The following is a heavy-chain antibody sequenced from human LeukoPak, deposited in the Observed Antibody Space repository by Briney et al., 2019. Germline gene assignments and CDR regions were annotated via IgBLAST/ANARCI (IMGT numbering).Heavy chain of an antibody. CDR3: ATSSLYSNSWYFDY. CDR2: IYYSGST. J-gene: IGHJ4*02. V-gene: IGHV4-30-4*08. D-gene: IGHD6-13*01. CDR1: GGSISSGNYY. Sequence: SETLSLICTVSGGSISSGNYYWSWIRQPPGKGLEWIGYIYYSGSTYYNPSLKSRVTISVDTSKNQFSLKLSSVTAADTAVYYCATSSLYSNSWYFDYWGQGTLVTVSS.